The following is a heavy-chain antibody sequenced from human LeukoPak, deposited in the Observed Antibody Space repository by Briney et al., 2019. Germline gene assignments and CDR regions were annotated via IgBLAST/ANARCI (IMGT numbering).Heavy chain of an antibody. CDR1: GFTFSSYA. J-gene: IGHJ4*02. V-gene: IGHV3-23*01. CDR2: ISGSGGST. CDR3: ARSSREYYYDSSGFDY. Sequence: GGSLRLSCAASGFTFSSYAMSWVRQAPGKGLEWVSAISGSGGSTYYADSVKGRFTISRDNSKNTLYLQMNSLRAEDTAVYYCARSSREYYYDSSGFDYWGQGTLVTVSS. D-gene: IGHD3-22*01.